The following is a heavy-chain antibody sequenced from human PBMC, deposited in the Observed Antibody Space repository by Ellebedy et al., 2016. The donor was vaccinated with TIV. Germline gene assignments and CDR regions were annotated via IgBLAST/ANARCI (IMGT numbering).Heavy chain of an antibody. D-gene: IGHD2-2*01. CDR2: TSYDGSSK. CDR1: GFTFSSYA. V-gene: IGHV3-30-3*01. Sequence: PGGSLRLSCAASGFTFSSYAMHWVRQAPGKGLEWVAVTSYDGSSKYYADSVQGRFTISRDNSKNPLYLQMNSLIPEDTALYYCARGTEQEKLLCSCDYWGQGILVTVSS. J-gene: IGHJ4*02. CDR3: ARGTEQEKLLCSCDY.